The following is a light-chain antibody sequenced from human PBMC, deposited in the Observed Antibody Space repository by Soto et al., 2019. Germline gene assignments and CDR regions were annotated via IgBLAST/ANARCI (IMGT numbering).Light chain of an antibody. CDR2: KAP. CDR3: QQYNSFPYT. Sequence: DIQMPQSPSTLSASVGDRVTITCRASQSISSWLAWYQQKPGKAPKLLIYKAPSLEGGVPSRFSGSGSGTEFTLTISSLQPEDFATYYCQQYNSFPYTFGQGAKLEIK. J-gene: IGKJ2*01. CDR1: QSISSW. V-gene: IGKV1-5*03.